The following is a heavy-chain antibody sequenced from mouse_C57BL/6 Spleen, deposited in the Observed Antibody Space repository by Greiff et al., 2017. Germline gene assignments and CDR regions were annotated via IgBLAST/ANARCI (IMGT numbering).Heavy chain of an antibody. D-gene: IGHD2-1*01. J-gene: IGHJ4*01. CDR3: ARKQLWYLPYYYAMDY. V-gene: IGHV1-82*01. CDR2: IYPGDGDT. Sequence: QVHVKQSGPELVKPGASVKISCKASGYAFSSSWMNWVKQRPGKGLEWIGRIYPGDGDTNYTGKFKGKATLTADKSSSTAYMQLSSLTSEYSAVYFCARKQLWYLPYYYAMDYWGQGTSLTVSS. CDR1: GYAFSSSW.